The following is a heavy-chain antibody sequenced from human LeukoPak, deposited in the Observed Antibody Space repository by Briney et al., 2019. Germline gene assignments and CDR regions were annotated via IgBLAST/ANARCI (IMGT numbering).Heavy chain of an antibody. CDR2: IYSGGTT. J-gene: IGHJ4*02. CDR1: GFTVSSSY. V-gene: IGHV3-66*01. D-gene: IGHD5-24*01. CDR3: ARDRRDGYCLGH. Sequence: GGSLRLPCTGSGFTVSSSYMSWVRQTPGKGLEWVSGIYSGGTTYYADSVKGRVTISRDSSKNTLYLQMNSLRAEDTAVYYCARDRRDGYCLGHWGQGTLVTVSS.